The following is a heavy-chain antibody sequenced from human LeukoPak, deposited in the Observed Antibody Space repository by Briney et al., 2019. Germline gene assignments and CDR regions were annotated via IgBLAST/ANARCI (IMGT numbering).Heavy chain of an antibody. J-gene: IGHJ5*02. CDR2: IYTSGST. CDR1: GGSISSGSYY. Sequence: SETLSLTCTVSGGSISSGSYYWSWIRQTAGKGLEWIGRIYTSGSTNYNPSLKSRVTISVDTSKNQFSLKLSSVTAADTAVYYCAIATGYCSGGSCYRWFDPWGRGTLVTVSS. D-gene: IGHD2-15*01. CDR3: AIATGYCSGGSCYRWFDP. V-gene: IGHV4-61*02.